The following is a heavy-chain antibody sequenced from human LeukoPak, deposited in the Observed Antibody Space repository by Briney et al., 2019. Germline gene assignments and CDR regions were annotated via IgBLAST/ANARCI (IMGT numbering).Heavy chain of an antibody. J-gene: IGHJ4*02. CDR3: AKVYSPSYYDFWRDGEWDY. CDR1: GFTFSSYG. V-gene: IGHV3-30*02. CDR2: IRYDGSNK. D-gene: IGHD3-3*01. Sequence: PGGSLRLSCAASGFTFSSYGMHWVRQAPGKGLEWVAFIRYDGSNKYYADSVKGRFTISRDNSKNTLYLQMNSLRAEDTAVYYCAKVYSPSYYDFWRDGEWDYWGQGTLVTVSS.